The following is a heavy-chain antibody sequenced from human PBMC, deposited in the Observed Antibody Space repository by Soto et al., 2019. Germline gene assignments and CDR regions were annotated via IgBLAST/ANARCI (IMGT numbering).Heavy chain of an antibody. Sequence: QLQLQESGPGLVKPSETLSLTCTVSVGSISSSSYYWGWIRQPPGKGLEWIGSSYYSGSTYYNPSLKSRVTISVDTSKNQFSLKLSSVTAADTAVYYCAVVTATRRDDYWGQGTLVTVSS. CDR2: SYYSGST. CDR1: VGSISSSSYY. J-gene: IGHJ4*02. D-gene: IGHD3-16*01. V-gene: IGHV4-39*01. CDR3: AVVTATRRDDY.